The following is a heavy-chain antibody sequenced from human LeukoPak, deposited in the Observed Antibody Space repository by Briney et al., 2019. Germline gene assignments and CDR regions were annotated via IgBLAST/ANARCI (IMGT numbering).Heavy chain of an antibody. D-gene: IGHD3-22*01. J-gene: IGHJ2*01. CDR2: INHSGST. CDR1: GGSFSGYY. V-gene: IGHV4-34*01. CDR3: AREIRPNYYDSSGYLPYWYFDL. Sequence: SETLSLTCAVYGGSFSGYYWSWIRQPPGKGLEWIGEINHSGSTSYNPSLKSRVTISVDTSKDQFSLKLSSVTAADTAVYYCAREIRPNYYDSSGYLPYWYFDLWGRGTLVTVSS.